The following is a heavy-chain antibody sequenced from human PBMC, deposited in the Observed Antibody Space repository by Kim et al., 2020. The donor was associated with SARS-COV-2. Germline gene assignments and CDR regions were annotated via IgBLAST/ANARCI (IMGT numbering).Heavy chain of an antibody. D-gene: IGHD1-7*01. CDR3: ARSKRGTRYNWNYWFDP. CDR2: INHSGST. V-gene: IGHV4-34*01. J-gene: IGHJ5*02. CDR1: GGSFSGYY. Sequence: SETLSLTCAVYGGSFSGYYWSWIRQPPGKGLEWIGEINHSGSTNYNPSLKSRVTISVDTSKNQFSLKLSSVTAADTAVYYCARSKRGTRYNWNYWFDPWGQGTLVTVSS.